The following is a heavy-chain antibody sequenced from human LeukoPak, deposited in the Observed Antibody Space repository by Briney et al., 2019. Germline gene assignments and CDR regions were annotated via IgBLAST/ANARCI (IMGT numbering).Heavy chain of an antibody. D-gene: IGHD3-10*01. J-gene: IGHJ4*02. CDR2: IYYSGST. CDR1: GGSLSSGDYY. CDR3: ARGPYQLLWFGEPFDY. V-gene: IGHV4-30-4*01. Sequence: PSETLSLTCTVSGGSLSSGDYYWGWIRQPPGMGLEWIGYIYYSGSTYYNPALKSRVTISVDTSKNQFSLKLSSVTAADTAVYYCARGPYQLLWFGEPFDYWGQGTLVTVSS.